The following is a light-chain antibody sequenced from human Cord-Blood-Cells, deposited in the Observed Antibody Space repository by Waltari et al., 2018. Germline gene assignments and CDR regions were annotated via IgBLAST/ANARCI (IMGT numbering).Light chain of an antibody. CDR2: EGS. Sequence: QSAHTHPASVSGPPGPTITISCTVTSGDVGSYNLFSWYQQHPGQAPKLMIYEGSKRPSGVSNRFSGSKSGNTASLTISGLQAEDEADYYCCSYAGSSTWVFGGGTKLTVL. CDR3: CSYAGSSTWV. J-gene: IGLJ3*02. CDR1: SGDVGSYNL. V-gene: IGLV2-23*01.